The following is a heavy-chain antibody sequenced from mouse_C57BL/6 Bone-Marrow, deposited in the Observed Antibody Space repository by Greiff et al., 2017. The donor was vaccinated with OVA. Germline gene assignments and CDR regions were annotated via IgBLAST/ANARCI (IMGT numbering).Heavy chain of an antibody. J-gene: IGHJ4*01. CDR3: TRGYGNYCAMDY. CDR2: IDPETGGT. Sequence: QVQLQQSGAELVRPGASVTLSCKASGYTFTDYEMHWVKQTPVHGLEWIGVIDPETGGTAYNQKFKGKAILTADKSSSTAYMELRSLTSEVSAVYYSTRGYGNYCAMDYWGQGTSVTVSS. CDR1: GYTFTDYE. V-gene: IGHV1-15*01. D-gene: IGHD2-1*01.